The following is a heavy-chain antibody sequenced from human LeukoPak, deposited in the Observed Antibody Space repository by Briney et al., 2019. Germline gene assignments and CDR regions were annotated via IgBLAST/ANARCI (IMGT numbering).Heavy chain of an antibody. CDR1: GSTFSSYS. D-gene: IGHD4-23*01. Sequence: GGSLRLSCAASGSTFSSYSMNWVRQAPGKGLEWVSSISSSSSYIYYADSVKGRFTISRDNAKNSLYLQMNSLRAEDTAVYYCARDQGNVGYFQHWGQGTLVTVFS. CDR2: ISSSSSYI. CDR3: ARDQGNVGYFQH. J-gene: IGHJ1*01. V-gene: IGHV3-21*01.